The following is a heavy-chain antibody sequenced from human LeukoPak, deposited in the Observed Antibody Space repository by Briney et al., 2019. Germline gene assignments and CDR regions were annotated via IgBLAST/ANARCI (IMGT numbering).Heavy chain of an antibody. Sequence: SVKVSCKTSGGTFNNSAISWVRQAPGQGLEWLGGINPLFGTAGYAQKFQGRVTITKDESTRTAYMELTSLTSDDTAVYYCARDVHGDYGSGWFDPWGQGTLVSVSS. CDR1: GGTFNNSA. J-gene: IGHJ5*02. V-gene: IGHV1-69*05. D-gene: IGHD4-17*01. CDR2: INPLFGTA. CDR3: ARDVHGDYGSGWFDP.